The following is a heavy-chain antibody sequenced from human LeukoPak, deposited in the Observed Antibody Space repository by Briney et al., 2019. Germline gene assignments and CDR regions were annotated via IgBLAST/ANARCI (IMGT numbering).Heavy chain of an antibody. V-gene: IGHV4-4*02. J-gene: IGHJ4*02. CDR1: LDSTTSNF. CDR3: AREIIGGFNPGAY. CDR2: VHRSGST. D-gene: IGHD3-16*02. Sequence: SETLSLTCTVSLDSTTSNFWSWVRQPPGKGLEWIGEVHRSGSTNYNPSLQRRVTISIDRPKNQIALELSSVTAADTAVYYCAREIIGGFNPGAYWGQGTLVTVS.